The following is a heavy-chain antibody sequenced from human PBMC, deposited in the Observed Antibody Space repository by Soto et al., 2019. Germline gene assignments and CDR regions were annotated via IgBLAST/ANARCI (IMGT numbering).Heavy chain of an antibody. V-gene: IGHV1-69*02. Sequence: QVQLVQSGAEVKKPGSSVKVSCKASGGTFSSYTISWVRQAPGQGLEWMGRIIPILGIANYAQKFQGRVTITAAKYTRTAYMELRSLRSEDTAVYYGASGSYGFPAAQWGQGTLVTVSS. CDR1: GGTFSSYT. D-gene: IGHD5-18*01. CDR3: ASGSYGFPAAQ. CDR2: IIPILGIA. J-gene: IGHJ4*02.